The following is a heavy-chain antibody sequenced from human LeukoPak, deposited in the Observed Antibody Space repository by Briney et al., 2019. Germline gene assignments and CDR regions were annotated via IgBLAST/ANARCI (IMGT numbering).Heavy chain of an antibody. V-gene: IGHV3-23*01. J-gene: IGHJ4*02. CDR2: ISYTGYNA. CDR1: GFTFSTYA. D-gene: IGHD3-10*01. CDR3: ATYYYGSGSYRWTPPDY. Sequence: GGSLRLSCAASGFTFSTYAMSWARQAPGKGLEWVSTISYTGYNAYYADSVKGRFTISRDNSKSTVYLQMNSLRGEDTAVYYCATYYYGSGSYRWTPPDYWGQGTLVTVSS.